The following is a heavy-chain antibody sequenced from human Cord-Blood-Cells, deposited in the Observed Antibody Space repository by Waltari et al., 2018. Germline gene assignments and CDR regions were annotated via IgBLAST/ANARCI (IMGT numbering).Heavy chain of an antibody. CDR3: ARHGNMITFGGTAYYFDY. V-gene: IGHV4-39*01. CDR1: GGSISSSSYY. Sequence: QLQLQESGPGLVKPSETLSLTCTVSGGSISSSSYYWGWIRQPPGKGLEWIGSIYYRGSTYYNPALKSRVTISVDTSKNQFSLKLSSVTAADTAVYYCARHGNMITFGGTAYYFDYWGQGTLVTVSS. D-gene: IGHD3-16*01. J-gene: IGHJ4*02. CDR2: IYYRGST.